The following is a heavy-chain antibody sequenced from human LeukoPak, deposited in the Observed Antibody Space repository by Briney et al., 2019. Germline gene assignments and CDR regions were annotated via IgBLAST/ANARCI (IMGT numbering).Heavy chain of an antibody. J-gene: IGHJ3*02. V-gene: IGHV4-59*05. CDR1: GFTFSSYSMN. Sequence: GSLRLSCAASGFTFSSYSMNWVRQAPGKGLEWIGSIYYSGNTYYTPSLKSRVTISVDTSKNQFSLKLNSVTAADTAVFYCARLWRSRNTFDIWGQGTMVAVSS. CDR3: ARLWRSRNTFDI. CDR2: IYYSGNT. D-gene: IGHD2/OR15-2a*01.